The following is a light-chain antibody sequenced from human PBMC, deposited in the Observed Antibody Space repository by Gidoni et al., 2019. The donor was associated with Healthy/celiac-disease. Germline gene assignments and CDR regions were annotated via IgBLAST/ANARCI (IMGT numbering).Light chain of an antibody. CDR2: DAS. Sequence: EIVLTQSPATLALSPGERATLSCRACQSVSSYLAWYQQKPGQAPRLLISDASNRATGIPARFSGSGSGTDFTLTISSLEPEDFAVYYCQQRSNWPLTFGGGTKVEIK. CDR3: QQRSNWPLT. J-gene: IGKJ4*01. CDR1: QSVSSY. V-gene: IGKV3-11*01.